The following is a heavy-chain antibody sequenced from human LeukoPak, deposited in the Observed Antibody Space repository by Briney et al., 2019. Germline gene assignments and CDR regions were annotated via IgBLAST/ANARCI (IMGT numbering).Heavy chain of an antibody. CDR1: GYTFTSNY. CDR2: ISPSGGST. D-gene: IGHD1-26*01. V-gene: IGHV1-46*01. CDR3: ARGKSRGSHIDY. J-gene: IGHJ4*02. Sequence: ASVKVSCKAFGYTFTSNYMHWVRQAPGQGPEWMGVISPSGGSTTYAQKFQGRVTLTRDMSTSTDYLELSSLRSEDTAVYYCARGKSRGSHIDYWGQGTLVTVSS.